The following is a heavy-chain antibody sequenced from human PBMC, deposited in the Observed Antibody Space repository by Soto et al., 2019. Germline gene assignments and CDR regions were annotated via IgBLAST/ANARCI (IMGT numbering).Heavy chain of an antibody. V-gene: IGHV4-30-4*01. CDR2: IFNTGTI. CDR1: GASLNSGEYY. D-gene: IGHD3-22*01. CDR3: ARGLGSDNNGHFLAAFEI. J-gene: IGHJ3*02. Sequence: VQLQESGPGLARPSQTVSLTCTVSGASLNSGEYYWTWIRQVPGKDLEWIGHIFNTGTIFSTPSLPSPIRMFIDTSDNGCSLDLESVTAAHTTVYYCARGLGSDNNGHFLAAFEIRGHGTFVTVSA.